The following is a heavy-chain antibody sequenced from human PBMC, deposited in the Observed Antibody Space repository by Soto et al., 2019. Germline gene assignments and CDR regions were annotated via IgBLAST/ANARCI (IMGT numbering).Heavy chain of an antibody. CDR2: IYYSGST. CDR1: GGSISSYY. J-gene: IGHJ4*02. CDR3: ARSSSWYTEREYYFDY. Sequence: SSATLSLTCTVSGGSISSYYWSWIRQPPGKGLEWIGYIYYSGSTNYNPSLKSRVTISVDTSKNQFSLKLSSVTAADTAVYYCARSSSWYTEREYYFDYWGQGTLVTVSS. D-gene: IGHD6-13*01. V-gene: IGHV4-59*01.